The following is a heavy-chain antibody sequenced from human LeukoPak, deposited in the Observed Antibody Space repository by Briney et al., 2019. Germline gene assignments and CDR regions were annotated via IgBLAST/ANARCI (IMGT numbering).Heavy chain of an antibody. Sequence: GGSLRLSCAASGFTFSSYGMHWVRQAPGKGLEWVAFIRYDGSNKYYADSVKGRVTISRDNSKNTLYLQMNSLRAEDTAVYYCARELYYYDSSGYTRINWFDPWGQGTLVTVSS. CDR2: IRYDGSNK. V-gene: IGHV3-30*02. CDR1: GFTFSSYG. CDR3: ARELYYYDSSGYTRINWFDP. D-gene: IGHD3-22*01. J-gene: IGHJ5*02.